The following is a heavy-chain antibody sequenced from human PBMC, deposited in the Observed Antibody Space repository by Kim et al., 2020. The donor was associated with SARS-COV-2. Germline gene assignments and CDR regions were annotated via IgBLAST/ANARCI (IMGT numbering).Heavy chain of an antibody. CDR3: ARDHPVLLWFGELSPGWFDP. CDR2: ISAYNGNT. D-gene: IGHD3-10*01. CDR1: GYTFTSYG. J-gene: IGHJ5*02. Sequence: ASVKVSCKASGYTFTSYGISWVRQAPGQGLEWMGWISAYNGNTNYAQKLQGRVTMTTDTSTSTAYMELRSLRSDDTAVYYCARDHPVLLWFGELSPGWFDPWGQGTLVTVSS. V-gene: IGHV1-18*01.